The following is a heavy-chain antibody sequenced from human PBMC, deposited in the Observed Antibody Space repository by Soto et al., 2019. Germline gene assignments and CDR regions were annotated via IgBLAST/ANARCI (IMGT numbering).Heavy chain of an antibody. CDR2: ISAYNGNT. CDR3: ARLWDRGYYISWFDP. D-gene: IGHD3-3*01. CDR1: GYTFTSYG. J-gene: IGHJ5*02. V-gene: IGHV1-18*01. Sequence: ASVKVSCKASGYTFTSYGISWVRQAPGQGLEWMGWISAYNGNTNYAQKLQGRVTMTTDTSTSTAYMELRSLRSDDTAVYYCARLWDRGYYISWFDPWGQGTLVTVSS.